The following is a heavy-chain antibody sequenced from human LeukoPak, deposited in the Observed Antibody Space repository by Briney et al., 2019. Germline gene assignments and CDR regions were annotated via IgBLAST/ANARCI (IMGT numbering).Heavy chain of an antibody. J-gene: IGHJ4*02. V-gene: IGHV4-39*01. D-gene: IGHD5-18*01. CDR2: IYYSGST. Sequence: SETLSLTCTVSGGSISRSTYYWGWIRQPPGKGLEWIGTIYYSGSTYYNPSLTSRVSISIDMSKNQFSLKLYSVTASDAAIYYCARHLSGTAMAHYFDFWGQGTLVTVSS. CDR1: GGSISRSTYY. CDR3: ARHLSGTAMAHYFDF.